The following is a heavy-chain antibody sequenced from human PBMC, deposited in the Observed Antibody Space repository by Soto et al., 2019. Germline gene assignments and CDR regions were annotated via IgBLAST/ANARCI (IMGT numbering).Heavy chain of an antibody. CDR1: GFTFSSYA. J-gene: IGHJ4*02. CDR2: ISYDGSNK. Sequence: QVQLVESGGGVVQPGRSLRLSCAASGFTFSSYAMHWVRQAPGKGLEWVAVISYDGSNKYYADSVKGRFTISRDNSKNTLYLQMNSLRAEDTAVYYCARDGVDIVATITFKFDYWGQQTLVTVSS. D-gene: IGHD5-12*01. V-gene: IGHV3-30-3*01. CDR3: ARDGVDIVATITFKFDY.